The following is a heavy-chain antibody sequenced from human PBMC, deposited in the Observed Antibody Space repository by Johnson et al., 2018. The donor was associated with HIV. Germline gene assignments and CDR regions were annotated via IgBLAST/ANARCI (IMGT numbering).Heavy chain of an antibody. Sequence: VQLVESGGVLVQPGESLRLSCAASGFTVSSNYMSWVRQAPGKGLEWVSVIYSSGTTDYADSVQGRFTISRDNSKNTLYLQMNSLRTEDTAVYYCARDSRYNNYGGGSVGAFDIWGQGTMVTVSS. J-gene: IGHJ3*02. D-gene: IGHD4-11*01. CDR1: GFTVSSNY. V-gene: IGHV3-66*02. CDR3: ARDSRYNNYGGGSVGAFDI. CDR2: IYSSGTT.